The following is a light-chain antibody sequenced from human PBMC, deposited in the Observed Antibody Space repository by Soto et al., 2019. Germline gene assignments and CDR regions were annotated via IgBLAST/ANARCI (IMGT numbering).Light chain of an antibody. CDR1: ESVNSAY. V-gene: IGKV3-20*01. CDR2: GAA. J-gene: IGKJ1*01. CDR3: QQYGYSPST. Sequence: EIELTQSPVTLSLSPGERATLSCRASESVNSAYLAWYQHRPAQAPRLLIYGAASRASGVPVRFSGSGSGTESALTITRLEPEDFAFYYCQQYGYSPSTFGLGTKVEIK.